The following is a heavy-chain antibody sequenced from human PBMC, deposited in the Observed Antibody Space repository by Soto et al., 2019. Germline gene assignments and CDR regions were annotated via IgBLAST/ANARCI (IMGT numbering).Heavy chain of an antibody. D-gene: IGHD3-16*01. CDR3: ARDRIQLRLGKYSFHGMDV. CDR2: IVPRFGSP. V-gene: IGHV1-69*06. CDR1: GGTFSDFA. Sequence: QVQLVQSGAEMRKPGSSLRVSCKASGGTFSDFAFSWVRQAPGQGLEWMGGIVPRFGSPNYAQKFVGRVTISADTSTSTVYMAVSSLRFDDTAVYFCARDRIQLRLGKYSFHGMDVWGQGTTITVSS. J-gene: IGHJ6*02.